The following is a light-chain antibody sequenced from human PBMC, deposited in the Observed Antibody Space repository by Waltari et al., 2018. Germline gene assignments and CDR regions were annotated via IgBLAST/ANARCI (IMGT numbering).Light chain of an antibody. V-gene: IGKV3-11*01. CDR2: DAS. CDR1: QTLSSY. CDR3: QQRASWPPRYS. Sequence: EIVLTQSPATLSLSPGDRANLSCRASQTLSSYVSWYQQRPGQAPRLFIYDASKRATGIPARFSGSGSGVDFTLTISDLEPEDSAVYYCQQRASWPPRYSFGQGTKLEIK. J-gene: IGKJ2*03.